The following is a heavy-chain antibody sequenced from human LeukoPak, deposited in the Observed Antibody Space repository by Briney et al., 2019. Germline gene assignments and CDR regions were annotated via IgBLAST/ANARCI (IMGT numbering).Heavy chain of an antibody. CDR2: IYYSGST. CDR3: ARDTLSYYYGSGSYDY. J-gene: IGHJ4*02. CDR1: GGSISSYY. Sequence: PSETLSLTCAVSGGSISSYYWSWIRQPPGKGLEWIGYIYYSGSTNYNPSLKSRVTISVDTSKNQFSLKLSSVTTADTAVYYCARDTLSYYYGSGSYDYWGQGTLVTVSS. V-gene: IGHV4-59*12. D-gene: IGHD3-10*01.